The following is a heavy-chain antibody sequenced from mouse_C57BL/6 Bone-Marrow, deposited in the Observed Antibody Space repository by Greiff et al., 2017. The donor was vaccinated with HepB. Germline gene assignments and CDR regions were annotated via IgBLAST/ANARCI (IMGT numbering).Heavy chain of an antibody. V-gene: IGHV5-15*01. CDR1: GFTFSDYG. CDR2: ISNLAYSI. CDR3: ARRGDDGYYWYFDV. D-gene: IGHD2-3*01. Sequence: EVQWVESGGGLVQPGGSLKLSCAASGFTFSDYGMAWVRQAPRKGPEWVAFISNLAYSIYYADTVTGRFTISRENAKNTLYLEMSSLRSEDTAMYYCARRGDDGYYWYFDVWGTGTTVTVSS. J-gene: IGHJ1*03.